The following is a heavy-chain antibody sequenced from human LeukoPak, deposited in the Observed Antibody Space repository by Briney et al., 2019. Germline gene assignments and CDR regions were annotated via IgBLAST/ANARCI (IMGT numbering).Heavy chain of an antibody. J-gene: IGHJ4*02. V-gene: IGHV4-4*02. D-gene: IGHD3-9*01. CDR3: ARAGDNYDILIDY. Sequence: SGTLSLTCAVSGGSISSSNWWSWVRQPPGKGLEWIGEIYHSGSTNYNPSLKSRVTISVDTSKNQFSLKLSSVTAADTAVYYCARAGDNYDILIDYWGQGTLVTVSS. CDR2: IYHSGST. CDR1: GGSISSSNW.